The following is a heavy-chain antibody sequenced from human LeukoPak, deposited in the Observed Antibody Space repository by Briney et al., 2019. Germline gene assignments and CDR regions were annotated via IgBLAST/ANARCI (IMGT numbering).Heavy chain of an antibody. J-gene: IGHJ4*02. Sequence: SETLSLTCTVSGGSIRSSYYYWGWIRQPPGKGLEWIGSIYDSGSTYYNPSLKSRVTISVDTSKNQFSLKLSSVTAADTAVYYCARVGILRYFDWLPYDWGQRTLVTVSS. CDR1: GGSIRSSYYY. CDR3: ARVGILRYFDWLPYD. CDR2: IYDSGST. V-gene: IGHV4-39*07. D-gene: IGHD3-9*01.